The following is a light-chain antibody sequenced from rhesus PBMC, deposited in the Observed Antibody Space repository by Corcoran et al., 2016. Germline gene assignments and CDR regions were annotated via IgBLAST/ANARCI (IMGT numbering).Light chain of an antibody. Sequence: DIQMTQSPSSLSASVGDRVTITCRASQGISSYLAWYQQKPGKAPNLLIYAASPLQSGVPSRFSGSGSETDFTLTISSLQPEDFATYYCQQHNSYPWTFGQGTKVEIK. CDR1: QGISSY. V-gene: IGKV1-25*01. CDR2: AAS. CDR3: QQHNSYPWT. J-gene: IGKJ1*01.